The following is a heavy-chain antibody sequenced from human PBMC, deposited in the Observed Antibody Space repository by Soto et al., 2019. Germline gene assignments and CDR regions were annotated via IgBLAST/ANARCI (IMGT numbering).Heavy chain of an antibody. Sequence: SETLSLTCSIYSGSFSVYYWSWIRHPPGKGLEWIGEISQSGNTNYSPSLKSRVSISIDTSKKQFSLNLASVSAADTAVYYCARAPKVSGSSQTRPDFWGQGTLVTVSS. D-gene: IGHD6-6*01. CDR3: ARAPKVSGSSQTRPDF. V-gene: IGHV4-34*01. CDR2: ISQSGNT. J-gene: IGHJ4*02. CDR1: SGSFSVYY.